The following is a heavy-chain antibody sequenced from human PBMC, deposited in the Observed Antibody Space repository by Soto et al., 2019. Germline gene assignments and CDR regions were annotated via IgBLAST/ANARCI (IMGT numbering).Heavy chain of an antibody. Sequence: AAVKVSCKPSGYSFSDYFIQWVRQAPGQGLEWVAWINPKTAATNYAKKFQGGVSLTWDTSSTTAYMELTRLRPDDTAVYYCARIKWGLNYYNGMDVWGQGTTVTVYS. CDR2: INPKTAAT. D-gene: IGHD1-26*01. J-gene: IGHJ6*02. V-gene: IGHV1-2*02. CDR3: ARIKWGLNYYNGMDV. CDR1: GYSFSDYF.